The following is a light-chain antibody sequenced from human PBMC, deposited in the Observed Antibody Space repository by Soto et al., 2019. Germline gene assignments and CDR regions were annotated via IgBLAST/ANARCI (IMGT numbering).Light chain of an antibody. V-gene: IGKV3-15*01. CDR3: QQYNNWPPIT. CDR1: QSGSSSY. J-gene: IGKJ5*01. Sequence: IVLTQSPGTVSLSPGERATLSCRASQSGSSSYLAWYQQRPGQAPRLLIFGASTRATGFPARFSGSGSGTEFTLTISSLQSEDFAVYYCQQYNNWPPITFGQGTRLEIK. CDR2: GAS.